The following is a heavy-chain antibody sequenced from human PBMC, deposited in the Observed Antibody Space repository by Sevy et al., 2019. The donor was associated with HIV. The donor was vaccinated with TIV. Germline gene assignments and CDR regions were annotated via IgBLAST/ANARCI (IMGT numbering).Heavy chain of an antibody. CDR2: ISYDGRNK. D-gene: IGHD4-17*01. V-gene: IGHV3-30*04. CDR3: AKDRYGDTAFGDY. Sequence: GGSLRLSCAASGFTFSNYAMHWVRQASGKGLEWVAFISYDGRNKYYADSVEGRFTISRDSSKSTLYLQMNSLRAEDTAVYFCAKDRYGDTAFGDYWGQGSLVTVSS. J-gene: IGHJ4*02. CDR1: GFTFSNYA.